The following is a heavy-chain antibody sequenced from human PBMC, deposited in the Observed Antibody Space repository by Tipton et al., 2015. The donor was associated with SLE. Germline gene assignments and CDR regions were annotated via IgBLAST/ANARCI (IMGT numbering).Heavy chain of an antibody. CDR3: ARTPAGDIAVAGGAFDI. V-gene: IGHV4-39*07. J-gene: IGHJ3*02. D-gene: IGHD6-19*01. CDR1: GGSISSSSYH. CDR2: IYYSGST. Sequence: TLSLTCTVSGGSISSSSYHWGWIRQPPGKGLEWIGSIYYSGSTYYNPSLKSRGTISVDTSKNQFSLKLSSVTAADTAVYYCARTPAGDIAVAGGAFDIWGQGTMVTVSS.